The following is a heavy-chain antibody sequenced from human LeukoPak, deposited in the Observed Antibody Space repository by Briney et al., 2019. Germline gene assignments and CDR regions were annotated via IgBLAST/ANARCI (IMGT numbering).Heavy chain of an antibody. D-gene: IGHD3-16*01. CDR1: GLSFGDYT. CDR2: ICRKGSAP. Sequence: PGGSLRLSCEASGLSFGDYTMHWVRQAPGKGLEWVSLICRKGSAPKYADPGGGRFTTSRDNSKNSLYLEMNNLNTGDTAWSYFAKGPTIPPNYPPGNYYEPKAQLDSGGRGTLVTVSS. J-gene: IGHJ4*02. CDR3: AKGPTIPPNYPPGNYYEPKAQLDS. V-gene: IGHV3-43*01.